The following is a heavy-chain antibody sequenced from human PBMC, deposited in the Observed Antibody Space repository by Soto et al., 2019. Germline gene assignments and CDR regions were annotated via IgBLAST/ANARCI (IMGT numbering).Heavy chain of an antibody. CDR3: ARDTSYALDV. J-gene: IGHJ6*02. Sequence: EVQLVQSGGGLVQPGGSLRLSCAASGFTFSSCWMHWVRQAPGKGLVWVSHIKSDGSATTYADSEKGRFTISRDNAKNTLYLQMNSLRAEDTAGYYCARDTSYALDVWGQGTPFTVAS. CDR2: IKSDGSAT. V-gene: IGHV3-74*01. CDR1: GFTFSSCW.